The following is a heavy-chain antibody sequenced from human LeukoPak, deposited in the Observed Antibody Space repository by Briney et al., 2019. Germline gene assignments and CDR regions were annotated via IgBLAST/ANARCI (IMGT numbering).Heavy chain of an antibody. CDR2: INHSGST. V-gene: IGHV4-39*07. CDR1: GGSISSSSYY. CDR3: ARGVTTYYYDSSGYYD. D-gene: IGHD3-22*01. J-gene: IGHJ4*02. Sequence: SETLSLTCTVSGGSISSSSYYWSWIRQPPGKGLEWIGEINHSGSTNYNPSLKSRVTISVDTSRNQFSLKLSSVTAADTAVYFCARGVTTYYYDSSGYYDWGQGTLVTVSS.